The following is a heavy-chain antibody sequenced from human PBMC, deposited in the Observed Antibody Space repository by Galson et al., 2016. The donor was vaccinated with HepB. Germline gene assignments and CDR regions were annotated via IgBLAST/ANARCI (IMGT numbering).Heavy chain of an antibody. D-gene: IGHD1-26*01. CDR2: ITYSGNT. J-gene: IGHJ4*02. V-gene: IGHV4-61*01. CDR1: GGSVTSGPNY. CDR3: ARSFKGAH. Sequence: ETLSLTCTVSGGSVTSGPNYWSWVRQPPGRGLEWIGYITYSGNTLYTPSLKSRVTISVDTAKNQISLKVNSVTAADTAVYYCARSFKGAHWGQGTLVTVSS.